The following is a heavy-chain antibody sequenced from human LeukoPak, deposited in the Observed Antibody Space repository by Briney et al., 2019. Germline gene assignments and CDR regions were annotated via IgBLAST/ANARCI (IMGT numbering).Heavy chain of an antibody. D-gene: IGHD2-2*01. CDR1: GFTFSSYA. CDR2: ISYDGSNK. J-gene: IGHJ6*02. Sequence: PGGSLRLSCAASGFTFSSYAMHWVRQAPGKGLEWVAVISYDGSNKYYADSVKSRFTISRDNSKNTLYLQMNSLRAEDTAVYYCAKDAGSIVVVPAAPQGPPSRNVWGQGTTVTVSS. V-gene: IGHV3-30-3*01. CDR3: AKDAGSIVVVPAAPQGPPSRNV.